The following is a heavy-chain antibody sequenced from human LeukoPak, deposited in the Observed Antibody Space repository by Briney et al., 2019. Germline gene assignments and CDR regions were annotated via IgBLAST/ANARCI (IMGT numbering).Heavy chain of an antibody. D-gene: IGHD6-13*01. CDR2: IRIKAYGGTT. Sequence: GGSLRLSCTASGFTFGDYAMSWFRQAPGKGLEWVGFIRIKAYGGTTEHAASVKGRFTISRDDSKSIAYLQMNSLKTEDTAVYYCTRDIDRAYSTVSAYWGQGTLVTVSS. CDR1: GFTFGDYA. CDR3: TRDIDRAYSTVSAY. V-gene: IGHV3-49*03. J-gene: IGHJ4*02.